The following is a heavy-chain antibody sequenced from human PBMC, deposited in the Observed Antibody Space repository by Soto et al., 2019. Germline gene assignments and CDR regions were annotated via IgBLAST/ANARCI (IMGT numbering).Heavy chain of an antibody. CDR1: GITFGNVW. J-gene: IGHJ4*02. V-gene: IGHV3-15*01. CDR2: IISNIGGGTT. D-gene: IGHD3-10*01. CDR3: ATHQTEYLLGY. Sequence: EVQLVESGGGLVKPGGSLRLSCTTSGITFGNVWMSWVRQAPGKGLEWIGRIISNIGGGTTDYAAPVKGRFSISRDDLINTVYLQLNSLKIDDTAVYFCATHQTEYLLGYWGQGTLVTVSS.